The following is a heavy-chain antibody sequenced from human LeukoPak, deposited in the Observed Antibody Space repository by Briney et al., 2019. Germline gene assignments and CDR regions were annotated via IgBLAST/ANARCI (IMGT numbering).Heavy chain of an antibody. J-gene: IGHJ4*02. CDR1: GVSISSYY. CDR2: IYYSGST. CDR3: ASLRFGEDFDY. Sequence: PSETLSLTCTVSGVSISSYYWSWIRQPPGKGLEWIGYIYYSGSTNYNPSLKSRVTISVDTSKNQFSLKLSSVTAADTAVYYCASLRFGEDFDYWGQGTLVTVSS. D-gene: IGHD3-10*01. V-gene: IGHV4-59*08.